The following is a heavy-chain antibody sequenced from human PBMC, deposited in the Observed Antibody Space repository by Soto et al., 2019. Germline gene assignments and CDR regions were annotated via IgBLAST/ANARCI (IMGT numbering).Heavy chain of an antibody. V-gene: IGHV1-24*01. D-gene: IGHD3-16*01. CDR1: GYTLTELS. CDR3: ATDRSTSGEVDY. CDR2: FDPEDGET. J-gene: IGHJ4*02. Sequence: ASVKVSCKVSGYTLTELSMHWVRQAPGKGLEWMGGFDPEDGETIYAQKFQGRVTMTEDTSTDTAYMELSSLRSEDTAVYYCATDRSTSGEVDYWGQGTLVTVSS.